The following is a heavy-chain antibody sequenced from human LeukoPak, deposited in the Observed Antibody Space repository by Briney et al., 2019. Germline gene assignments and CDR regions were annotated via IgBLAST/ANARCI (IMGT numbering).Heavy chain of an antibody. Sequence: SETLSLTCTVSGGSISSYYWSWIRQPPGKGLEWIGYIYYSGSTNYNPSLKSRVTVSVDTSKNQFSLKLSSVTAADTAVYYCARSSTTYSSGWHFGAFDIWGQGTMVTVSS. J-gene: IGHJ3*02. V-gene: IGHV4-59*01. D-gene: IGHD6-19*01. CDR3: ARSSTTYSSGWHFGAFDI. CDR2: IYYSGST. CDR1: GGSISSYY.